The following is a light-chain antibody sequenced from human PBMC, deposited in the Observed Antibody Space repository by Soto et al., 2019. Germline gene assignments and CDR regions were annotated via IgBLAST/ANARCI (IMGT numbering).Light chain of an antibody. CDR3: MQSMKLPLT. Sequence: DIVMTQTPLSLSVTPGQPASISCKSSQTLLHSDGKTYLYWFLQKSGQSPQLLIYEASNRFSGVPDRFSGSGSGTDFTLKISRVEAEDVGVYYCMQSMKLPLTFGGGTKVEIK. CDR2: EAS. CDR1: QTLLHSDGKTY. J-gene: IGKJ4*01. V-gene: IGKV2D-29*02.